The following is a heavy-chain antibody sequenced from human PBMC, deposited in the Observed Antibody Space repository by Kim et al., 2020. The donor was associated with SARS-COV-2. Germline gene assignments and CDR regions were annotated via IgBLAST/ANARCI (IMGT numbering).Heavy chain of an antibody. D-gene: IGHD2-15*01. CDR1: GYTFTSYA. J-gene: IGHJ6*02. V-gene: IGHV1-3*01. Sequence: ASVKVSCKASGYTFTSYAMHWVRQAPGQRLEWMGWINAGNGNTKYSQKFQGRVTITRDTSASTAYMELSSLRSEDTAVYYCARERLGYCSGGSCYERGLYGMDVWGQGTTVTVSS. CDR3: ARERLGYCSGGSCYERGLYGMDV. CDR2: INAGNGNT.